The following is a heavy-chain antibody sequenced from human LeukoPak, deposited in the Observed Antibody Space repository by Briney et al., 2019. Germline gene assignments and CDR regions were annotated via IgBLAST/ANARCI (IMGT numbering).Heavy chain of an antibody. Sequence: PGGSLRLSCAASGFTFSSYAMSWVRQAPGKGLERVSAISGSGGSTYYADSVKGRFTISRDNSKNTLYLQMNSLRAEDTAVYYCAKDPGPDFVPKYYDILTGYSPYYFDYWGQGTLVTVSS. CDR1: GFTFSSYA. CDR2: ISGSGGST. D-gene: IGHD3-9*01. V-gene: IGHV3-23*01. CDR3: AKDPGPDFVPKYYDILTGYSPYYFDY. J-gene: IGHJ4*02.